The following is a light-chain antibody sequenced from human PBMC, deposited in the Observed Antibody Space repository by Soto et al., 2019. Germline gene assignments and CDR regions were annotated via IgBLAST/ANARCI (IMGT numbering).Light chain of an antibody. CDR3: QPYDNLPS. V-gene: IGKV1-33*01. CDR2: DAS. J-gene: IGKJ4*01. CDR1: QDISNY. Sequence: DIQMTQSPSSLSASVGDRVTITCQASQDISNYLNWYQQKPGKAPKLLIYDASNLETGVPSRFSGSGSGTDFTFTIRSMQTEDIEKYYCQPYDNLPSFGGGTKV.